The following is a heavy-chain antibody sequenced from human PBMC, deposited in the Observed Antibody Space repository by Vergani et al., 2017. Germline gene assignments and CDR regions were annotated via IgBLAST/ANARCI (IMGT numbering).Heavy chain of an antibody. V-gene: IGHV3-30*04. CDR3: AREKSQQQLVPGWFDP. CDR2: ISYDGSNK. J-gene: IGHJ5*02. Sequence: QVQLVESGGGVVQPGRSLRLSCAASGFTFSSYAMHWVRQAPGKGLEWLAVISYDGSNKYYADSVKGRFTISRDNSKNTLYLQMNSLRAEDTAVYYCAREKSQQQLVPGWFDPWGQGTLVTVSS. CDR1: GFTFSSYA. D-gene: IGHD6-13*01.